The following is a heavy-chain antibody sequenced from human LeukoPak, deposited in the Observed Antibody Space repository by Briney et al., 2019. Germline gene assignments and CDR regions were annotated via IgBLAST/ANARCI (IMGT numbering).Heavy chain of an antibody. V-gene: IGHV3-9*01. CDR2: ISWNSDDI. J-gene: IGHJ5*02. CDR3: ARSSAYSYGP. D-gene: IGHD5-18*01. CDR1: AFSFDDHA. Sequence: HSGRSLRLACKASAFSFDDHAMHWVRQAPGRGLEWVSGISWNSDDIGYADSVRGRFIISRDNAKSSLFLQMNSLRAEDTAVYYCARSSAYSYGPWGQGTLVTVS.